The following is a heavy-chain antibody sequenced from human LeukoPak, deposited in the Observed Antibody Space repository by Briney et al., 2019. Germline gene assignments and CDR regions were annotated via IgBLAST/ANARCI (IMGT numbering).Heavy chain of an antibody. Sequence: KTGGSLRLSCAASGFTFSSYSMNWVRQAPGKGLEWVSSVSSSSSYIYYADSVKGRFTISRDNSKNTLYLQMNSLRAEDTAVYYCAGLSGGWWSPWDYWGQGTLVTVSS. CDR1: GFTFSSYS. J-gene: IGHJ4*02. D-gene: IGHD2-15*01. CDR3: AGLSGGWWSPWDY. V-gene: IGHV3-21*04. CDR2: VSSSSSYI.